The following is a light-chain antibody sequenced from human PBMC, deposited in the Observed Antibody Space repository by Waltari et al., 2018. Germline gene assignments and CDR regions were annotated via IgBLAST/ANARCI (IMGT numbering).Light chain of an antibody. Sequence: EIVLTQSPATLSLSPGERATLSCRASQSVSSYLAWYQQKPGQTPSLLLHDTSTRASGIPARFSGTGSGTDFTLTISSLEPEDVAVYYCQHRSDWPKVTFGQGTRLEIK. V-gene: IGKV3-11*01. CDR1: QSVSSY. J-gene: IGKJ5*01. CDR3: QHRSDWPKVT. CDR2: DTS.